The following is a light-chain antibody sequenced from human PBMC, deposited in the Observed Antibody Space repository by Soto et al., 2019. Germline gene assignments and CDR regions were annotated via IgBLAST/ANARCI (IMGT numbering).Light chain of an antibody. V-gene: IGLV2-18*02. CDR1: TSDIGSYNH. CDR2: DVS. J-gene: IGLJ2*01. CDR3: SSYTGSSPLVI. Sequence: QSALTQPPSVSGSPGQSVTISCTGTTSDIGSYNHVSWYRQSPGSAPKLMIYDVSNRPSGVPDRFFGSKSGNTASLIISGLQAEDEADYYCSSYTGSSPLVIFCGGTQLTVL.